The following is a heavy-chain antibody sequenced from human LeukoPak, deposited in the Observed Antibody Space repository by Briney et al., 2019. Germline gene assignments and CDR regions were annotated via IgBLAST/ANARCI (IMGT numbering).Heavy chain of an antibody. CDR2: IYYSGST. V-gene: IGHV4-59*01. J-gene: IGHJ4*02. CDR1: GGSISSYY. CDR3: ASSSIAARGAFDY. D-gene: IGHD6-6*01. Sequence: PSETLSLTCTVSGGSISSYYWSWIRQPPGKGLEWIGYIYYSGSTNYNPSLKSRVTISVDTSKNQFSLKLSSVTAADTAVYYCASSSIAARGAFDYWGQGTLVTVSS.